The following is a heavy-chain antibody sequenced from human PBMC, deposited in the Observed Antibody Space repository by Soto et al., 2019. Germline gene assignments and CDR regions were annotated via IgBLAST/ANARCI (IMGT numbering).Heavy chain of an antibody. CDR2: INHSGST. Sequence: SETLSLTCAVYGGSFSGYYWSWIRQPPGKGLEWIGEINHSGSTNYNPSLKSRVTISVDTSKNQFSLKLSSVTAADTAVYYCARVRGVTTSGHAFDIWGQGTMVTVSS. J-gene: IGHJ3*02. D-gene: IGHD4-17*01. CDR1: GGSFSGYY. V-gene: IGHV4-34*01. CDR3: ARVRGVTTSGHAFDI.